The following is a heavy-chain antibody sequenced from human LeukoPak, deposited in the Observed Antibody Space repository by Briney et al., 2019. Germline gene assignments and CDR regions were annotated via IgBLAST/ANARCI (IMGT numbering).Heavy chain of an antibody. CDR3: ARPYYYDSRIDP. J-gene: IGHJ5*02. D-gene: IGHD3-22*01. Sequence: SSETLSLTCTVSGGSSSSGDYYWSWIRQPPGKGLEWMAYMYYSGSTYYNPSLKSRVTMSADTSKNQLSLKLSSVTAADTAVYYCARPYYYDSRIDPWGQGILVTVSS. CDR1: GGSSSSGDYY. V-gene: IGHV4-30-4*01. CDR2: MYYSGST.